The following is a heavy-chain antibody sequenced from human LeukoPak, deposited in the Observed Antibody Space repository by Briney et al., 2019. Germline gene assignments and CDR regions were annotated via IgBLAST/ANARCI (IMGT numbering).Heavy chain of an antibody. CDR3: ARDGRPAAIFDY. V-gene: IGHV3-33*01. CDR1: TFTFSTYG. CDR2: IWYDGSNK. J-gene: IGHJ4*02. D-gene: IGHD2-2*01. Sequence: GGSLRLSCAASTFTFSTYGMHWVRQAPGKGLEWVSFIWYDGSNKYYADSVKGRFTISRDNSKNTLYLQMNSLRAEDTAVYYCARDGRPAAIFDYWGQGTLVTVSS.